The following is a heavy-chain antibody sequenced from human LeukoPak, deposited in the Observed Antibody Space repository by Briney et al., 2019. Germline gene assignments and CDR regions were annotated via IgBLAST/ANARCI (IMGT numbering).Heavy chain of an antibody. CDR1: EFTFSSSP. Sequence: GGSLRLSCAASEFTFSSSPMSGFRQPQGKGLRWVSTISGSGDRTYYADSVKGRFTISRDNSKNTLFLHMNSLRAEDTAVYSCAKGYYGSGSYGWFDYWGQGTLVTVSS. D-gene: IGHD3-10*01. CDR2: ISGSGDRT. CDR3: AKGYYGSGSYGWFDY. V-gene: IGHV3-23*01. J-gene: IGHJ4*02.